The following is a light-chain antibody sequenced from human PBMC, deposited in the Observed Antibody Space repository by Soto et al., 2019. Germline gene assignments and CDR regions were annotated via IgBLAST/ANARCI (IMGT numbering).Light chain of an antibody. CDR1: QSVSSY. V-gene: IGKV3-11*01. CDR3: QQRSNWPPIT. Sequence: TQSPSTLSASVGDRVTITCRASQSVSSYLAWYQQKPGQAPRLLIYDASNRATGIPARFSGSGSGTDFTLTISSLEPEDFAVYYCQQRSNWPPITFGQGPRLEIK. J-gene: IGKJ5*01. CDR2: DAS.